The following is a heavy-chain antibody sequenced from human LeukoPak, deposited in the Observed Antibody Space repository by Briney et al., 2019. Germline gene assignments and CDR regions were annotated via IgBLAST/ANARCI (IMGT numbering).Heavy chain of an antibody. Sequence: PGESLKISCKGSGYSFTSYWISWVRQMPGKGLEWMGRIDPSDSYTNYSPSFQGHVTISADKSISTAYLQWSSLKASDTAMYYCARHNGFGELYYGWFDPWGREPWSPSPQ. CDR3: ARHNGFGELYYGWFDP. D-gene: IGHD3-10*01. V-gene: IGHV5-10-1*01. CDR2: IDPSDSYT. J-gene: IGHJ5*02. CDR1: GYSFTSYW.